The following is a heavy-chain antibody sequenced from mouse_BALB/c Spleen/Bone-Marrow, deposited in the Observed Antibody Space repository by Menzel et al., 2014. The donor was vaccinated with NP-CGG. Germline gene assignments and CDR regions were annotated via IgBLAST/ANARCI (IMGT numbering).Heavy chain of an antibody. CDR2: IRAGGST. Sequence: VQLQQSGPGLVAPSQSLSITCTASGFSLTSYGVHWVSQPPGKGLEWLGVIRAGGSTNYNSALMSRQSISKDNSKSQVFLKMNSLQTDDTAMYYCARVDYDDYYAMDYWGQGTSVTVSS. CDR3: ARVDYDDYYAMDY. D-gene: IGHD2-4*01. V-gene: IGHV2-9*02. J-gene: IGHJ4*01. CDR1: GFSLTSYG.